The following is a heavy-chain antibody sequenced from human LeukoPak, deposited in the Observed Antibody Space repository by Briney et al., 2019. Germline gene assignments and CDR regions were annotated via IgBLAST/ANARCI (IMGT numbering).Heavy chain of an antibody. CDR2: ISYDGSNK. D-gene: IGHD5-12*01. V-gene: IGHV3-30*03. Sequence: RGSLRLSCAASGFIFSNYGMNWVRQAPGKGLEWVAVISYDGSNKYYADSVKGRFTISRDNSKNTLYLQMNSLRAEDTAVYYCARGSDIVATIRVFDYWGQGTLVTVSS. CDR3: ARGSDIVATIRVFDY. J-gene: IGHJ4*02. CDR1: GFIFSNYG.